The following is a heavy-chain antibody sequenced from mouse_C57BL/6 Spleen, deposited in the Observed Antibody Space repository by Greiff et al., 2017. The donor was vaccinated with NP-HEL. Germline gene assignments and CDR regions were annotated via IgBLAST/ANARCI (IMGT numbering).Heavy chain of an antibody. J-gene: IGHJ2*01. Sequence: EVKLQESVAELVRPGASVKLSCTASGFNIKNTYMHWVKQRPEQGLEWIGRIDPANGNTKYAPKFQGKATITADTSSNTAYLQLSSLTSEDTAIYYCASPYYGSSYYYFDYWGQGTTLTVSS. V-gene: IGHV14-3*01. D-gene: IGHD1-1*01. CDR3: ASPYYGSSYYYFDY. CDR2: IDPANGNT. CDR1: GFNIKNTY.